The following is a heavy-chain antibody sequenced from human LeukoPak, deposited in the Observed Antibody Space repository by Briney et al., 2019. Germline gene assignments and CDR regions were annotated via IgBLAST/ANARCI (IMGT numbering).Heavy chain of an antibody. CDR1: DFPFRGKG. J-gene: IGHJ4*02. D-gene: IGHD1-26*01. Sequence: PGGSLRLSCEALDFPFRGKGWHGSGQVPGKGLGWVPVISYDGSNKYYADSVKGRFTISRDNSKNTLYLQMNSLRAEDTAVYYCAKDLRTSYIGSYCFDYWGQGTLVTVSS. CDR2: ISYDGSNK. CDR3: AKDLRTSYIGSYCFDY. V-gene: IGHV3-30*18.